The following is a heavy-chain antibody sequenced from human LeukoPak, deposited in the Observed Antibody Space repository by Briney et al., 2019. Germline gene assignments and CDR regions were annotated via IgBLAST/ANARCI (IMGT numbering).Heavy chain of an antibody. D-gene: IGHD3-10*01. Sequence: ASVKVSCKTSGYTFTSFYIHCQRQAPGQGPEWMGWISPCSGDTNYAQKFQGRVTMTRDTSISTAYMELSRLRSADTAVYYCARDPAATTLRGVTLVDYWGQGTLVTVSS. J-gene: IGHJ4*02. CDR3: ARDPAATTLRGVTLVDY. V-gene: IGHV1-2*02. CDR2: ISPCSGDT. CDR1: GYTFTSFY.